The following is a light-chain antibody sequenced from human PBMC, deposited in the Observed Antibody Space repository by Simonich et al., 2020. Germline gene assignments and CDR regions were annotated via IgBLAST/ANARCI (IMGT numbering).Light chain of an antibody. Sequence: NFMLTQPHSVSESPGKTVTISCTRSSGSIASNYVQWYPQRPGSAPTTVIYEDNQRPSGVPERFSGSIDSSSNSASLTISGLKTEDEADYYCQSYDSSNWVFGGGTKLTVL. CDR1: SGSIASNY. CDR2: EDN. J-gene: IGLJ3*02. CDR3: QSYDSSNWV. V-gene: IGLV6-57*03.